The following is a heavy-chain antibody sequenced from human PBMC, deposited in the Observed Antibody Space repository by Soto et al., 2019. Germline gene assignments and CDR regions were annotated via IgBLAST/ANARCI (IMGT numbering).Heavy chain of an antibody. CDR1: GGSIRSGSNY. J-gene: IGHJ5*02. V-gene: IGHV4-39*01. Sequence: QLQLQESGPSLVKPSETLSLICSVSGGSIRSGSNYWAWIRQPPGKGLDWIGTVYYNGNTYYNASLKSRVTISADTSKNQFSLKLSSVSAADTAVYYCVRQTIVRGVLSWFDPWGQGTLVTVSS. D-gene: IGHD3-10*01. CDR3: VRQTIVRGVLSWFDP. CDR2: VYYNGNT.